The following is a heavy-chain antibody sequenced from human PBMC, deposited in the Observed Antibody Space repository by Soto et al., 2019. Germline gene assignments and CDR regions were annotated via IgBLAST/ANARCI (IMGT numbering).Heavy chain of an antibody. V-gene: IGHV3-66*01. CDR3: AYAFDI. J-gene: IGHJ3*02. CDR2: IYSGGST. Sequence: GGSLRLSCAASGFTVSSNYMSWVRQAPGKGLEWVSLIYSGGSTYYADSVKDRFTISRDNSKNTLYLQMNSLRAEDTAIYFCAYAFDIWGQGTRVTVSS. CDR1: GFTVSSNY.